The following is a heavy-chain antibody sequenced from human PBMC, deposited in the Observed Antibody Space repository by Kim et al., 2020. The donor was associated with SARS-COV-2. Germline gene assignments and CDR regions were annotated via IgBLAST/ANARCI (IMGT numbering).Heavy chain of an antibody. CDR3: ARGGTTMAYFDY. J-gene: IGHJ4*02. V-gene: IGHV3-11*01. Sequence: YYPDYVKVRFTISRDNPKNALFLQVNSRRADDTAVYYCARGGTTMAYFDYWGQGTLVTVSS. D-gene: IGHD4-17*01.